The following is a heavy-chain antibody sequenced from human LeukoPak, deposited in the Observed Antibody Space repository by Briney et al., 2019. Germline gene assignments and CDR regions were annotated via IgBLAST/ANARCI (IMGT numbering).Heavy chain of an antibody. V-gene: IGHV3-11*01. Sequence: GGSLRLSCAASGLTFSDYYMSWIRQAPGKGLEWVSKISSSGTTIYYADSVKGRFTISRDNAKNSLYLQMNSLRAEDTAVYYCARDKPQWLVGYYYGIDVWGQGTTVTVSS. J-gene: IGHJ6*02. CDR3: ARDKPQWLVGYYYGIDV. CDR1: GLTFSDYY. D-gene: IGHD6-19*01. CDR2: ISSSGTTI.